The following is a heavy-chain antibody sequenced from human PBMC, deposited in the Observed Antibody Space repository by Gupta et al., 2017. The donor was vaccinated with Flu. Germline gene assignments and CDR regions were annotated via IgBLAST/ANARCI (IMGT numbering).Heavy chain of an antibody. J-gene: IGHJ4*02. V-gene: IGHV6-1*01. Sequence: QVHLQQSGPGLVKPSQTLSLTCAISGDSVSSNSAAWNWIRQSPSRGLEWLGRTYYRSKWYYDYAVSVKSRMIINPDTSRNQFSLQLSSVTPEDTAVYYCARGSFGVTVALFESWGQGSLVTVSS. CDR1: GDSVSSNSAA. CDR3: ARGSFGVTVALFES. D-gene: IGHD6-19*01. CDR2: TYYRSKWYY.